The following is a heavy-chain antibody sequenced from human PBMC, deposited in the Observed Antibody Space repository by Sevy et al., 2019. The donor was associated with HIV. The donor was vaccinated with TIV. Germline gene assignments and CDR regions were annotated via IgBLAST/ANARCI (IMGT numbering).Heavy chain of an antibody. V-gene: IGHV4-34*01. D-gene: IGHD3-16*02. J-gene: IGHJ4*02. CDR2: INHSGST. Sequence: SETLSLTCAVYGGSFSGYYWSWIRQPPGKGLEWIGEINHSGSTNYNPSLKSRVTISADTSKNQFSLKLSSVTAADTAVYYCARKYYDYVWGSYRRLYYFDYWGQGTLVTVSS. CDR1: GGSFSGYY. CDR3: ARKYYDYVWGSYRRLYYFDY.